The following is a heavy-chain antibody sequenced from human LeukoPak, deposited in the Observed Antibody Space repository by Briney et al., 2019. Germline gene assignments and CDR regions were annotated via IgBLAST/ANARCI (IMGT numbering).Heavy chain of an antibody. CDR3: ARVGCSSTSCYFTYNWFDP. Sequence: SVKVSCKXSGGTFSSYAISWVRQAPGQGLEWMGGIIPIFGTANYSQKFQGRVTITADESTSTAYMELSSLRSEDTAVYYCARVGCSSTSCYFTYNWFDPWGQGTLVTVSS. V-gene: IGHV1-69*01. D-gene: IGHD2-2*01. J-gene: IGHJ5*02. CDR2: IIPIFGTA. CDR1: GGTFSSYA.